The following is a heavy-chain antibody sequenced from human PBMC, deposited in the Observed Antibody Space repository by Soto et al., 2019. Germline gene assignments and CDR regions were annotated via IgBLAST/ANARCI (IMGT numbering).Heavy chain of an antibody. CDR3: SSNRVDTGIFDY. CDR2: IYHSGST. Sequence: SETLSLTCAVSGGSISSGGYSWSWIRQPPGKGLEWIGYIYHSGSTYYNPSLKSRVTISVDRSKNQFSLKLSSVTAADTAVYYCSSNRVDTGIFDYRDQGTLVTVSS. J-gene: IGHJ4*02. CDR1: GGSISSGGYS. D-gene: IGHD5-18*01. V-gene: IGHV4-30-2*01.